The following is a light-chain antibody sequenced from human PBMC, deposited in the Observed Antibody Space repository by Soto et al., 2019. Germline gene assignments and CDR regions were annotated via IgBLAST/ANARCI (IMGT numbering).Light chain of an antibody. CDR3: SSYTSSNTYV. V-gene: IGLV2-14*01. CDR2: EVS. CDR1: SSDVGGYNY. Sequence: QSALTQPASVSGSPGQSITISCTGTSSDVGGYNYVSWYQQHPGKAPKLIIYEVSNRPSGVSNRFSGSKSDNTASLTISGLHAEDEADYYCSSYTSSNTYVFGTGTKVTVL. J-gene: IGLJ1*01.